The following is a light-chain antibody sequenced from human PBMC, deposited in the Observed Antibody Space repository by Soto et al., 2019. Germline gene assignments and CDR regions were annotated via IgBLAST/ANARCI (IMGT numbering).Light chain of an antibody. CDR1: QRINKW. Sequence: DIQMTQSPSTLSASIGDRVTITCQASQRINKWLAWHQQKPGKAPKLLIYDASSLQSGVPPRFSGSGSGTEFTLTIRSLQPDDIATYYCQQYSSYSAWTFGEGTKVEIK. CDR3: QQYSSYSAWT. J-gene: IGKJ1*01. CDR2: DAS. V-gene: IGKV1-5*01.